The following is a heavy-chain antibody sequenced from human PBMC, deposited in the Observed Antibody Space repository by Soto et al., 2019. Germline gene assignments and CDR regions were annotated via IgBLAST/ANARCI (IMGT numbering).Heavy chain of an antibody. D-gene: IGHD3-10*01. J-gene: IGHJ4*02. CDR2: IYHSGSP. CDR1: SGSIRTNNW. Sequence: SETLSLTCAVSSGSIRTNNWWSWVRQPPGKGLEWIGEIYHSGSPNYNPSLKSRVTISVDKSKNQFSLELRSVTAADAAVYYCARASFFGSGTSYYFDYWGQGTVVTVSS. V-gene: IGHV4-4*02. CDR3: ARASFFGSGTSYYFDY.